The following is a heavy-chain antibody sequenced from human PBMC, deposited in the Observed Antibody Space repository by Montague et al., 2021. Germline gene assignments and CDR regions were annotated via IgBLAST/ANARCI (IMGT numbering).Heavy chain of an antibody. CDR3: ARGAAY. V-gene: IGHV3-7*04. Sequence: SLRLSCAAPGFTFGNYWMSWVRQVPGKGLEWVAHIKPDGSEQYYVDSAKGRFTISRDNAKNSLNLQMNSLRDEDTAVYFCARGAAYWGQGTLVTVS. J-gene: IGHJ4*02. CDR2: IKPDGSEQ. CDR1: GFTFGNYW.